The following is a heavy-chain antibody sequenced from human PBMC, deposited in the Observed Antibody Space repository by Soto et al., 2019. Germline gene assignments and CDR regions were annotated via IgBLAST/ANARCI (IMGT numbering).Heavy chain of an antibody. CDR3: ARDWGNYYYGMDV. CDR2: INADNGNT. CDR1: GYTFTSYA. Sequence: QVQLVQSGAEVKKPGASVKVSCKASGYTFTSYAIHWVRQAPGQRLEWMGWINADNGNTKYSQKFQGRVTITRDTFASTAHMEVSSLRYEDTAVYYCARDWGNYYYGMDVWGQGTTVTVSS. D-gene: IGHD7-27*01. V-gene: IGHV1-3*01. J-gene: IGHJ6*02.